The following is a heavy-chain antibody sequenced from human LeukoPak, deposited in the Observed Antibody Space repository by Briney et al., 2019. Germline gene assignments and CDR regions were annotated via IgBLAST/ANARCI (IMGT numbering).Heavy chain of an antibody. CDR1: GFSISTYW. J-gene: IGHJ6*02. CDR3: ARQIQYGMDV. CDR2: INTDGRST. V-gene: IGHV3-74*01. Sequence: QSGGSLRLSCAASGFSISTYWMHWVRQAPGKGLVWVSRINTDGRSTIYADSVKGRFTISRDNAKNTLFLQMNSLRAEDTAVYYCARQIQYGMDVWGQGTTVTVSS. D-gene: IGHD5-18*01.